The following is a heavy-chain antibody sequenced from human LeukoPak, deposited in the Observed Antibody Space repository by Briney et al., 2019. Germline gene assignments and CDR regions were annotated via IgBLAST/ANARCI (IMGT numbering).Heavy chain of an antibody. CDR1: GFTVSSNY. V-gene: IGHV3-66*01. CDR2: FYSGGST. D-gene: IGHD5-24*01. CDR3: ARGDGYNYFDY. Sequence: PGGSLRLSCAASGFTVSSNYMSWVRQAPGKGLEWVSVFYSGGSTYYAESVKGRFTISRDNSKNTLYLQMNSLRAEDTAVYYCARGDGYNYFDYWGQGTLVTVSS. J-gene: IGHJ4*02.